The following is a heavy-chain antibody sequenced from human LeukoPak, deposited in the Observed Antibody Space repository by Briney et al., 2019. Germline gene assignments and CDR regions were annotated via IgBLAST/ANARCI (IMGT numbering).Heavy chain of an antibody. V-gene: IGHV3-21*01. CDR1: ECTFWRYT. CDR2: ISGNGNSI. D-gene: IGHD4-17*01. CDR3: ARGPMTTVNFDY. J-gene: IGHJ4*02. Sequence: ESRRLSCGDPECTFWRYTVSWVRHALVKELEWVSSISGNGNSIYYADSLRGRFTISRDNAKNSLYLQMISLRAEDTAVYYCARGPMTTVNFDYWGEGALVTVSS.